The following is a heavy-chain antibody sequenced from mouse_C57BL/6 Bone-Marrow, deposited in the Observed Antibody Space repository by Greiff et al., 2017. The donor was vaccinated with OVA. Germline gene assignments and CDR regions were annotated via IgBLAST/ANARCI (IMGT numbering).Heavy chain of an antibody. CDR3: ARHYYGSSYGYFGV. D-gene: IGHD1-1*01. Sequence: EVKLQESGGGLVQPGGSLKLSCAASGFTFSDYGMAWVRQAPRKGPEWVAFISNLAYSIYYADTVTGRFTISRENAKNTLYLEMSSLRSEDTAMYYCARHYYGSSYGYFGVWGTGTTVTVAS. J-gene: IGHJ1*03. CDR2: ISNLAYSI. CDR1: GFTFSDYG. V-gene: IGHV5-15*01.